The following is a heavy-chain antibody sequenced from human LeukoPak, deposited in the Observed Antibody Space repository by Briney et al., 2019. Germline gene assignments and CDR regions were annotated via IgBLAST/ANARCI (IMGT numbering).Heavy chain of an antibody. CDR2: INWNGGST. Sequence: GGSLRLXCAAPGFTFDDYGMSWVRQAPGKGLEWVSGINWNGGSTGYADSVKGRFTISRDNAKNSLYLQMNSLRAEDTALYYCARPQVLRFLEWPFFDIWGQGTMVTVSS. J-gene: IGHJ3*02. CDR1: GFTFDDYG. CDR3: ARPQVLRFLEWPFFDI. D-gene: IGHD3-3*01. V-gene: IGHV3-20*04.